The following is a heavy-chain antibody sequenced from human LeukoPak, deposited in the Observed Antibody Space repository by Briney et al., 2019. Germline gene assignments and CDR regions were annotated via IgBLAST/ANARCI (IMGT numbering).Heavy chain of an antibody. V-gene: IGHV3-48*01. J-gene: IGHJ1*01. CDR1: GFSFSIYS. D-gene: IGHD2-15*01. Sequence: GGSLRLSCAASGFSFSIYSMNWVRQAPGKGLEWVSYISSSSSAIYYADSVKGRFTISSDKSKNTLFLQMNSLRAEDTAVYYCARAQDYCSGGSCYGYFQHWGQGSLVTVSS. CDR2: ISSSSSAI. CDR3: ARAQDYCSGGSCYGYFQH.